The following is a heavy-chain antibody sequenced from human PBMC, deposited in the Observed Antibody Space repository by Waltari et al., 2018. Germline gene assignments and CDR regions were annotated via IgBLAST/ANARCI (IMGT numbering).Heavy chain of an antibody. V-gene: IGHV3-30*01. J-gene: IGHJ4*02. CDR1: GFTFSSYS. Sequence: QVQMVESGGGVVQPGRSLRLPCAASGFTFSSYSLHWVRQAPGKGLEWVALMSYDGSSKYYADSVKGRFTVSRDNSKNTVYLQLNSLRVEDTAVYYCAREDICRSTTCYTLDYWGLGTLVTVSS. D-gene: IGHD2-2*02. CDR3: AREDICRSTTCYTLDY. CDR2: MSYDGSSK.